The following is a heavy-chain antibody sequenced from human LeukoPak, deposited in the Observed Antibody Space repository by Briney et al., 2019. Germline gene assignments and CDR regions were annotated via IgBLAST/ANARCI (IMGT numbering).Heavy chain of an antibody. CDR1: GFTFSGYS. J-gene: IGHJ4*02. D-gene: IGHD3-10*01. Sequence: GGSLRLSCTASGFTFSGYSMNWVRQAPGKGLEWVSGINWNGGSTGYADSVKGRFTISRDNAKNSLYLQMNSLRAEDTALYYCARDFWGSGQGGFDYWGQGTLVTVSS. CDR2: INWNGGST. CDR3: ARDFWGSGQGGFDY. V-gene: IGHV3-20*04.